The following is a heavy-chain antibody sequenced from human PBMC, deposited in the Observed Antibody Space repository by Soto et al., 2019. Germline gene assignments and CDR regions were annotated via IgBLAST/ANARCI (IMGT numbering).Heavy chain of an antibody. V-gene: IGHV1-8*01. CDR1: GYTFTSYD. D-gene: IGHD2-2*01. CDR2: MNPNSGNT. Sequence: ASVKVSCKASGYTFTSYDINWVRQATGQGLEWMGWMNPNSGNTGYAQKFQGRVTMTEDTSTDTAYMELSSLRSEDTAVYYCATGYCSSTSCYAFWFDPWGQGTLVTVSS. J-gene: IGHJ5*02. CDR3: ATGYCSSTSCYAFWFDP.